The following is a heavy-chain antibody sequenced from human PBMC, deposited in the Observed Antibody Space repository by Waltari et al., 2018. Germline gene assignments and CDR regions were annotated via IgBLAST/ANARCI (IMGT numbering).Heavy chain of an antibody. V-gene: IGHV4-38-2*01. CDR3: VAAKEYYYDGSGDDAFET. CDR1: GYSMRSGYY. Sequence: QVQLQESGPGLAKSSETLSLTCDVSGYSMRSGYYWGWNRQPPRKGLEWIASIYQSGSSYYNPSLRSRVTISVDTSRNQFSLEMTSVTATDTATYYCVAAKEYYYDGSGDDAFETWGQGTLVTVSS. D-gene: IGHD3-22*01. J-gene: IGHJ3*02. CDR2: IYQSGSS.